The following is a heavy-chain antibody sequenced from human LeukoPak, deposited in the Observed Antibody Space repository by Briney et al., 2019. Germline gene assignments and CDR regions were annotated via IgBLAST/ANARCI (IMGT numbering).Heavy chain of an antibody. CDR2: ISSTSSYI. J-gene: IGHJ3*02. Sequence: PGGSLRLSCAASGFTFSSYSMNWVRQAPGKGLEWDSSISSTSSYIYYADSVKGRFTISRDNAKNSLYLQMNSLRAEDTAVYYCARDPLKRAFDIWGQGTMVTVSS. CDR3: ARDPLKRAFDI. V-gene: IGHV3-21*01. CDR1: GFTFSSYS.